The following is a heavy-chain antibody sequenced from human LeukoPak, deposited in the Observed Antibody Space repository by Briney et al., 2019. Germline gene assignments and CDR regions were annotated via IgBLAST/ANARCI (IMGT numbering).Heavy chain of an antibody. V-gene: IGHV3-30*18. Sequence: GGSLRLSCAASEFTFSSYGMHWVRQAPGKGLEWVAVISYDGSNKYYADSVEGRFTISRDNSKNTLYLQMNSLRAEDTAVYYCAKEHGDSAFDYWGQGTLVTVSS. D-gene: IGHD4-17*01. CDR1: EFTFSSYG. CDR2: ISYDGSNK. J-gene: IGHJ4*02. CDR3: AKEHGDSAFDY.